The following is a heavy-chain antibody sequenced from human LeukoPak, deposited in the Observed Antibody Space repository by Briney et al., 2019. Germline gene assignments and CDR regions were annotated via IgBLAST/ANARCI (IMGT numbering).Heavy chain of an antibody. CDR3: AKTSPSSSWYGHYYYDRMDV. Sequence: ASVKVSCKASGYTFTSYDINWVRQATGQGLEWMGWMNPNRGHTGYSHKFQGRVTMPRNTSISTAYMELSSLRSEDTAVYYCAKTSPSSSWYGHYYYDRMDVWGQGTTVTVSS. V-gene: IGHV1-8*01. CDR1: GYTFTSYD. J-gene: IGHJ6*02. D-gene: IGHD6-13*01. CDR2: MNPNRGHT.